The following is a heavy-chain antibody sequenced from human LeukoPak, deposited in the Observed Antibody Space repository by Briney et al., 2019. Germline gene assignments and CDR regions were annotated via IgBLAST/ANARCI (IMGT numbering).Heavy chain of an antibody. CDR3: ARDGITQSYYFDY. CDR1: GFTFSGYA. J-gene: IGHJ4*02. CDR2: ISYDGSNK. V-gene: IGHV3-30-3*01. D-gene: IGHD1-14*01. Sequence: GGSLRLSCAASGFTFSGYAMHWVRQAPGKGLEWVAVISYDGSNKYYADSVKGRFTISRDNSKNTLYLQMNSLRAEDTAVYYCARDGITQSYYFDYWGQGTLVTVSS.